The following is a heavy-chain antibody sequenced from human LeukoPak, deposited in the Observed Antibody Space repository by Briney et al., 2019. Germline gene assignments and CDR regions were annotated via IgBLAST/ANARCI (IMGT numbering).Heavy chain of an antibody. J-gene: IGHJ4*02. V-gene: IGHV4-39*02. D-gene: IGHD5-18*01. Sequence: SETLSLTCTVSGGSISSSSYYWGWIRQPPGKGLEWIGNGYYSGSTYYNPSLQSRVTISVDTSKNQFSLKLSSVTAADTAVYYCARDMGGRYSYGFDYWGQGTLVTVSS. CDR2: GYYSGST. CDR3: ARDMGGRYSYGFDY. CDR1: GGSISSSSYY.